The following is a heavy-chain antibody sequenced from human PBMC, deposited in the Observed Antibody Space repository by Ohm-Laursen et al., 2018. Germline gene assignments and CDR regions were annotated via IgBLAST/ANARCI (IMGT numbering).Heavy chain of an antibody. D-gene: IGHD2-15*01. CDR3: AKTRYFSRGSCDFDY. J-gene: IGHJ4*02. V-gene: IGHV3-23*01. Sequence: GSLRLSCAASGFTFSSYAMSWVRQAPEKGLEWVSGLSGSGHDTYYTDSVKGRFTIPRDNSKNTLYLQMNGLRAEDTAVYYCAKTRYFSRGSCDFDYWGQGTLVTVSS. CDR2: LSGSGHDT. CDR1: GFTFSSYA.